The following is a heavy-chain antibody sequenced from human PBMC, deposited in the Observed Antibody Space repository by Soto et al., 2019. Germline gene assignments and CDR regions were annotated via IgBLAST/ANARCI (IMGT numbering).Heavy chain of an antibody. V-gene: IGHV4-39*01. J-gene: IGHJ3*02. Sequence: QVQLQESGPGLVKPSETLSLICTVSGASINRNSYYWGWIRQPPGEGLEWIGSVYYSGSTVYNPSLKSRVTMSVDTSKNQISLSLSSVTAADTAVYYCARPLMVPKAKTAFDIWGQGTMVTVSS. CDR2: VYYSGST. CDR3: ARPLMVPKAKTAFDI. CDR1: GASINRNSYY. D-gene: IGHD2-8*01.